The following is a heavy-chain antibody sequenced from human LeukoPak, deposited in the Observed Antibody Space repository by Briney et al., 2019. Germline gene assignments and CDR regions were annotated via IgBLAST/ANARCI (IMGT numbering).Heavy chain of an antibody. CDR1: GGSFSGYY. J-gene: IGHJ5*02. D-gene: IGHD2-2*02. CDR3: ARERRGYCSSTSCYSPGGWFDP. CDR2: INHSGST. Sequence: SETLPLTCAVYGGSFSGYYWSWIRQLPGKGLEWIGEINHSGSTNYNPSLKSRVTISVDTSKNQFSLKLSSVTAADTAVYYCARERRGYCSSTSCYSPGGWFDPWGQGTLVTVSS. V-gene: IGHV4-34*01.